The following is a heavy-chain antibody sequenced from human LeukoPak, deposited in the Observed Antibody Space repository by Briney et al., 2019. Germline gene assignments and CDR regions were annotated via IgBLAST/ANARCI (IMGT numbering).Heavy chain of an antibody. CDR3: ARGTPAAGQVLFDN. V-gene: IGHV4-34*01. D-gene: IGHD6-13*01. J-gene: IGHJ4*02. CDR1: GGSFSGNY. Sequence: SETLSLTCAVYGGSFSGNYWSWIRQPPGKNLEWIGEINHSGSTNYNPSLKSRVTISLDTSKNQFSLKLSSVTAADTAMYYCARGTPAAGQVLFDNWGQGTLVTVSS. CDR2: INHSGST.